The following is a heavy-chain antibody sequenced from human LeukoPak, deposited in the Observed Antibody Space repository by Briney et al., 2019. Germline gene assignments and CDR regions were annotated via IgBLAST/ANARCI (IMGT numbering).Heavy chain of an antibody. CDR3: ARAVWYGSGSYYNY. Sequence: SQTLSLTCAVYGGSFRGYYWSWIRQPPGKGLEWIGEINHSGSTNYNPSLKSRVTISVDTSKNQFSLKLSSVTAADTAVYYCARAVWYGSGSYYNYWGQGTLVTVSS. CDR1: GGSFRGYY. D-gene: IGHD3-10*01. CDR2: INHSGST. V-gene: IGHV4-34*01. J-gene: IGHJ4*02.